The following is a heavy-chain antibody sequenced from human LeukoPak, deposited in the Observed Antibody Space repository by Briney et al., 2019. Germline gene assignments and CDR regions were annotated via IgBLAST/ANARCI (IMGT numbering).Heavy chain of an antibody. CDR1: GYTFTGYY. CDR2: IDPKSGGT. D-gene: IGHD6-6*01. CDR3: ARDSLVSGGH. J-gene: IGHJ4*02. V-gene: IGHV1-2*06. Sequence: ASVKVSCKASGYTFTGYYIHWVRQAPGQGLEWVGRIDPKSGGTSYAQKFRGRVTMTGDTSITTAYMELTRLESDDTAVYYCARDSLVSGGHWGQGTLVAVSS.